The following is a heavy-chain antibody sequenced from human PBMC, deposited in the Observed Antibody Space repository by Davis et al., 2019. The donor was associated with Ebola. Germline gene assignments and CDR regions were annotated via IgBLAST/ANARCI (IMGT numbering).Heavy chain of an antibody. J-gene: IGHJ4*02. CDR3: AKDSRLRGGDRAFDY. CDR1: GFTFSSYA. CDR2: ISYDGSNK. V-gene: IGHV3-30-3*01. D-gene: IGHD2-21*02. Sequence: PGGSLRLSCAASGFTFSSYAMHWVRQAPGKGLEWVAVISYDGSNKYYADSVKGRFTISRDNSKNTLYLQMNSLRAEDTAVYYCAKDSRLRGGDRAFDYWGQGTLVTVSS.